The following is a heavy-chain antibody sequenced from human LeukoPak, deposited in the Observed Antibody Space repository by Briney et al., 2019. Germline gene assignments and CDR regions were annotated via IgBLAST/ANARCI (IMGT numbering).Heavy chain of an antibody. CDR2: IHYDASNK. V-gene: IGHV3-30*02. CDR3: AKVGFIDIVGAQYYYFYMDV. D-gene: IGHD1-26*01. J-gene: IGHJ6*03. CDR1: GFTFSSYG. Sequence: TGGSLRLSCAASGFTFSSYGMHWVRQAPGKGLERVAFIHYDASNKYYADSVKGRFNISRGNSKNTLYLQMNSLRAEDTAVYYCAKVGFIDIVGAQYYYFYMDVWGKGTTVTISS.